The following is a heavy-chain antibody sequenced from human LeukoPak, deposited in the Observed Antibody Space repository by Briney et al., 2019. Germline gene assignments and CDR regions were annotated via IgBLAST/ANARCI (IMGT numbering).Heavy chain of an antibody. CDR3: ARGYSNPPLEY. J-gene: IGHJ4*02. CDR1: GDTLIGYG. D-gene: IGHD4-11*01. V-gene: IGHV3-48*01. Sequence: QPGGSLRLSCVASGDTLIGYGMNWVRQAPGKGLEWISSIGSSTTTTYYADSVRGRFTISRDSAKNSLYLHMNSLRAEDTAIYYCARGYSNPPLEYWGQGTPVTVSS. CDR2: IGSSTTTT.